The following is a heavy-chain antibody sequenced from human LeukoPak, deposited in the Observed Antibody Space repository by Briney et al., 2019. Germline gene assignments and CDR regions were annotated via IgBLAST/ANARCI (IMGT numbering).Heavy chain of an antibody. CDR3: ASGFGLDV. D-gene: IGHD6-25*01. Sequence: PSGTLSLTCAVSGDSISSSNWWSWVRQPPGKGLEWIGQIYHSGSTNYNPSLKSRVTISLDKSKNQFSLQLNSETPEDTAVYYCASGFGLDVWGQGTTVTVSS. V-gene: IGHV4-4*02. CDR2: IYHSGST. CDR1: GDSISSSNW. J-gene: IGHJ6*02.